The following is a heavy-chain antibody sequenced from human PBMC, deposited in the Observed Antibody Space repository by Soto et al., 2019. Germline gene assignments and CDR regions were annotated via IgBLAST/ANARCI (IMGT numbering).Heavy chain of an antibody. V-gene: IGHV1-3*01. Sequence: ASVTVSCKASVYTLTNYAVHWVRQAPEQRLEWMGWINAGNGNTRFSQNLQGRVTITRDTSARTVYMELSSLRSEDTAVYYCARGHLAVVPVASWFYYMDVWGKGTTVTVSS. J-gene: IGHJ6*03. CDR3: ARGHLAVVPVASWFYYMDV. CDR2: INAGNGNT. CDR1: VYTLTNYA. D-gene: IGHD2-2*01.